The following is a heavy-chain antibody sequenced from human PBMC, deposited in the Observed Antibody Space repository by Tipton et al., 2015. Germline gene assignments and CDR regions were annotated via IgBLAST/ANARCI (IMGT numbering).Heavy chain of an antibody. CDR3: ARSYSSSWYYFDY. CDR2: IYYSGST. Sequence: TLSLTCTVSGGSINRSGYYWSWIRQHPGKGLEWIGYIYYSGSTYYNPSLRSRVTISVDTSKNQFSLKLSSVTAADTAVYYCARSYSSSWYYFDYWGQGTLVTVSS. J-gene: IGHJ4*02. CDR1: GGSINRSGYY. D-gene: IGHD6-13*01. V-gene: IGHV4-31*03.